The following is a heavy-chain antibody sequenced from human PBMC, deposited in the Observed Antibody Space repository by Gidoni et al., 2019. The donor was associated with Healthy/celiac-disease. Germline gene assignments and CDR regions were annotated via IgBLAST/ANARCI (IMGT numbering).Heavy chain of an antibody. D-gene: IGHD6-13*01. CDR3: AKDRVGYSSSWYGSPLDWFDP. CDR2: ISWNSGSI. V-gene: IGHV3-9*01. Sequence: EVQLVESGGGLVQPGRSLRLSCAASGFTFDDYAMHWVRQAPGKGLEWVSGISWNSGSIGYADSVKGRFTISRDNAKNSLYLQMNSLRAEDTALYYCAKDRVGYSSSWYGSPLDWFDPWGQGTLVTVSS. J-gene: IGHJ5*02. CDR1: GFTFDDYA.